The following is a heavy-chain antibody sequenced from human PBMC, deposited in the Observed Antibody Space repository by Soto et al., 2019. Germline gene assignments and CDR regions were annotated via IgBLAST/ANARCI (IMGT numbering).Heavy chain of an antibody. CDR2: IDPSDSYT. D-gene: IGHD6-13*01. J-gene: IGHJ4*02. CDR1: GYRFARYW. CDR3: ARLQRPAAAFY. V-gene: IGHV5-10-1*01. Sequence: GESVTISCKVSGYRFARYWIIWVLQMPGKGLEWMGRIDPSDSYTNYSPSFQGHVTISADKSISTAYLQWSSLKASDTAMYYCARLQRPAAAFYWGQGTMVTVSS.